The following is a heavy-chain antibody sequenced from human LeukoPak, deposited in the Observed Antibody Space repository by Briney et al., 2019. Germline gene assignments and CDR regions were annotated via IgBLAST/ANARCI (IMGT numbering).Heavy chain of an antibody. D-gene: IGHD3-16*01. V-gene: IGHV3-53*01. CDR3: ARDEVTSGGGLGS. J-gene: IGHJ5*02. Sequence: PGGSLRLSCAASGFAVNTKFMHWVRQAPGKGLEWISVIYSGGLTYYADSVEGRFTISRDNSKNTLYLHMNSLRAEDTAVYYCARDEVTSGGGLGSWGQGTLVIVSS. CDR1: GFAVNTKF. CDR2: IYSGGLT.